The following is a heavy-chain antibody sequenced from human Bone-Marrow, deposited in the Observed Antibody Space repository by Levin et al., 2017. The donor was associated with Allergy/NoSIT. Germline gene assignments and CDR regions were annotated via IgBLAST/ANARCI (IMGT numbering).Heavy chain of an antibody. CDR1: GGSINNYY. Sequence: PSETLSLTCSVSGGSINNYYWGWIRQPPGKGLELIGYISHSGTTIYNPSLKSRVTISIHTSKSQFPLKLSSVTAADTAVYYCARVSAGAGDPWGQGTLVTVSS. D-gene: IGHD6-19*01. V-gene: IGHV4-59*01. J-gene: IGHJ5*02. CDR2: ISHSGTT. CDR3: ARVSAGAGDP.